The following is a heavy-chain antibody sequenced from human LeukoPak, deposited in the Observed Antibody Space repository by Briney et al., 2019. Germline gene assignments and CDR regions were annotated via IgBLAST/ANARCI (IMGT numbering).Heavy chain of an antibody. CDR2: IKQDGSEK. J-gene: IGHJ4*02. V-gene: IGHV3-7*01. Sequence: PGRSLRLSCAASGFTFSSYGMHWVRQAPGKGLEWVANIKQDGSEKYYVDSVKGRFTISRDNAKNSLYLQMNSLRAEDTAVYYCARDRFPYYGDYEDWGQGTLVTVSA. D-gene: IGHD4-17*01. CDR3: ARDRFPYYGDYED. CDR1: GFTFSSYG.